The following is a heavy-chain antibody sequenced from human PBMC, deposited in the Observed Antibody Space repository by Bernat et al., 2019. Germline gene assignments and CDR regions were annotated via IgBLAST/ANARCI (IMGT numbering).Heavy chain of an antibody. J-gene: IGHJ2*01. D-gene: IGHD6-13*01. CDR2: INHSGST. CDR1: GGSFSGYY. Sequence: QVQLQQWGAGLLKPSETLSLTCAVYGGSFSGYYWSWIRQPPGKGLEWIGEINHSGSTNYNPSLKSRVTISVDTSKNPFSRKLSSVTATGTAVYYCARGIDPYSSSWLAIWYFELWGRGTLVTVSS. CDR3: ARGIDPYSSSWLAIWYFEL. V-gene: IGHV4-34*01.